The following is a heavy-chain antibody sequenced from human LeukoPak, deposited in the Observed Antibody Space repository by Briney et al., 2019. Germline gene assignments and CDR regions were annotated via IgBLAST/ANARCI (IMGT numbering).Heavy chain of an antibody. CDR1: GYTFTDYY. J-gene: IGHJ4*02. Sequence: VASVKVSRKASGYTFTDYYIHWVRQAPGQGLEWMGWINSNSGATNYAQKFQGRVTMTRDTSISTAYMELTRLGSDDTAVYYCARDGSLAYWGQGTLVTVSS. D-gene: IGHD5-12*01. CDR3: ARDGSLAY. CDR2: INSNSGAT. V-gene: IGHV1-2*02.